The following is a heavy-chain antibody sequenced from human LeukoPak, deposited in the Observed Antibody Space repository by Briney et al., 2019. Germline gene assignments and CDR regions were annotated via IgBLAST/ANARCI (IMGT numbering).Heavy chain of an antibody. D-gene: IGHD5-24*01. J-gene: IGHJ4*02. V-gene: IGHV5-51*01. Sequence: GESLKISCMASGYRFTSYWIGWVRQMPGKGLEWMGIIYPGDSDTRYSPSFQGQVTISADKSISTAYLQWSSLKASDTAMYYCARQRRDGYNLPFDYWGQGTLVTVSS. CDR1: GYRFTSYW. CDR2: IYPGDSDT. CDR3: ARQRRDGYNLPFDY.